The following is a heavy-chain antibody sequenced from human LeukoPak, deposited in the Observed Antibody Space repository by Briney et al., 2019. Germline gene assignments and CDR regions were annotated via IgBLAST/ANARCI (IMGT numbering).Heavy chain of an antibody. Sequence: GRSLRLSCAASRFTFSSYGMHWVRQAPGKGLEWVAVISYDGNNRYYADSVKGRFTISRYNSKNTLYLQMNSLRAEDTAVYYCAKDPYGDYVSGNWFDPWGQGTLVTVSS. V-gene: IGHV3-30*18. J-gene: IGHJ5*02. CDR3: AKDPYGDYVSGNWFDP. CDR1: RFTFSSYG. CDR2: ISYDGNNR. D-gene: IGHD4-17*01.